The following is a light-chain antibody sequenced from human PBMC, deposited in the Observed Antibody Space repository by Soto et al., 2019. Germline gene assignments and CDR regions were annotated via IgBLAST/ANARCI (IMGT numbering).Light chain of an antibody. V-gene: IGLV2-23*03. CDR1: SSDVGSYNI. Sequence: QSALTQPASVSGSPGQSITISCTGTSSDVGSYNIVSWYQQHPGKAPKLMIYEGSKRPSGVSNRFSGSKSGNTASLTISGLQAEDEAEYYCCSYAGSSTFVVFGGGTKLTVL. CDR3: CSYAGSSTFVV. CDR2: EGS. J-gene: IGLJ2*01.